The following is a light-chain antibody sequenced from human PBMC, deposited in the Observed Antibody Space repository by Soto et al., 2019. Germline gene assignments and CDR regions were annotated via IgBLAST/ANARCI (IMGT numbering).Light chain of an antibody. CDR1: QSVSSSY. V-gene: IGKV3-20*01. CDR3: HQYDNAPQT. J-gene: IGKJ2*01. CDR2: GAS. Sequence: EIVLTQSPGTLSLSPGEIATLSFMASQSVSSSYLAWYQQKPGQAPRLLIYGASSRATGIPDRFSGSGSGTDFTLTISRLEPQDFAVYYCHQYDNAPQTYGQGTKVDIK.